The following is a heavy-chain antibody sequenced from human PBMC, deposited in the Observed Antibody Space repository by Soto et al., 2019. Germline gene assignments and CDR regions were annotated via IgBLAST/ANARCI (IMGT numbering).Heavy chain of an antibody. CDR3: AREIAVAAHYYYGMDV. CDR1: GFTFSSYA. CDR2: ISYDGSNK. D-gene: IGHD6-19*01. V-gene: IGHV3-30-3*01. Sequence: LRLSCAASGFTFSSYAMHWVRQAPGKGLEWVAVISYDGSNKYYADSVKGRFTISRDNSKNTLYLQMNSLRAEDTAVYYCAREIAVAAHYYYGMDVWGQGTTVTVSS. J-gene: IGHJ6*02.